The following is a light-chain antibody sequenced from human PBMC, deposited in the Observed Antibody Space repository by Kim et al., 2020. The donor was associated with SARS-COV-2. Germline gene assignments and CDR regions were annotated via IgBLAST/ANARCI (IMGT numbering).Light chain of an antibody. V-gene: IGKV1-33*01. J-gene: IGKJ4*01. CDR3: QHYNNDPT. Sequence: DIQMTQSPSSLSASVGDRVTITCQASQDINIYLNWYQHKIGTAPKLLIYDASSLQTGVPSRFSGSGSGTDFTLTISSLQSEDMATYYCQHYNNDPTFGGGTKVDIK. CDR1: QDINIY. CDR2: DAS.